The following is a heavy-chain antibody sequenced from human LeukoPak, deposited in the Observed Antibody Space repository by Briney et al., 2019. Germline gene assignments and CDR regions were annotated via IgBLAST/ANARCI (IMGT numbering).Heavy chain of an antibody. CDR2: ISGSGGST. Sequence: GGSLRLSCAAPGFTFSSYAMSWVRQAPGKGLEWVSAISGSGGSTYYADSVKGRFTISRDNSKNTLYLQMNSLRAEDTAVYYCAKGQGRMGANRGFDYWGQGTLVTVSS. J-gene: IGHJ4*02. CDR3: AKGQGRMGANRGFDY. D-gene: IGHD1-26*01. CDR1: GFTFSSYA. V-gene: IGHV3-23*01.